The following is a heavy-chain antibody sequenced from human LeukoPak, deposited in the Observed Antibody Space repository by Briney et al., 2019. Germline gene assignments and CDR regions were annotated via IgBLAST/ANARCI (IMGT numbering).Heavy chain of an antibody. D-gene: IGHD2-15*01. Sequence: GGSLRLSCVASGFTIDSFYMSWVRQAPGKGLEWVANIDETGKDRYYADSVKGRFTISRDNTKNSVFLDMTSLRVEDTATYFCARASPGVVFNYFDYWGQGALVPVSS. CDR2: IDETGKDR. CDR3: ARASPGVVFNYFDY. J-gene: IGHJ4*01. V-gene: IGHV3-7*01. CDR1: GFTIDSFY.